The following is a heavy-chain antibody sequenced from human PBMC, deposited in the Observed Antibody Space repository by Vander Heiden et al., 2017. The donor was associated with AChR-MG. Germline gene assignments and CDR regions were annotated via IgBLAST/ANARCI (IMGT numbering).Heavy chain of an antibody. CDR1: GYTFTYYP. D-gene: IGHD6-19*01. J-gene: IGHJ4*02. CDR3: ARGTREGTGWYELFDY. Sequence: QVQLVQSGAEVKKPGASVKVSCKASGYTFTYYPVHWVRQAPGQRLEWMGWINAGNGNTKYSQKFQGRVTSTSDTSASTAYMELSSLRSEDTAVYYCARGTREGTGWYELFDYWGQGTLVPVSS. V-gene: IGHV1-3*01. CDR2: INAGNGNT.